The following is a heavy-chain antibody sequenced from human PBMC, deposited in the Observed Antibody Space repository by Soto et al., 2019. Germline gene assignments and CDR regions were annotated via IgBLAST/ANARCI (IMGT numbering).Heavy chain of an antibody. CDR2: INPNSGGT. J-gene: IGHJ4*02. Sequence: ASVKVSCKASGYMFTAYFMHWARQAPGQGLEWMGWINPNSGGTNYAQQFQGWVTMTRDTSISTVYMELSRLRSDDTAVYYCARDHGDYFDYWGQGSLVTVSS. D-gene: IGHD2-21*01. CDR3: ARDHGDYFDY. V-gene: IGHV1-2*04. CDR1: GYMFTAYF.